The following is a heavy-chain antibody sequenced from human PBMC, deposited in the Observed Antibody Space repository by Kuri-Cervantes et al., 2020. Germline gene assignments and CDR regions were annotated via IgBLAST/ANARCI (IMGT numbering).Heavy chain of an antibody. Sequence: GGSLRLSCAASGFTFSSYAMHWVRQAPGKGLEWVAVISHDGSNKYYADSVKGRFTISRDSSRDTLYLQMNSLRTEDTAVYYCARGSGGWSRFDYWGQGTLVTVSS. CDR1: GFTFSSYA. D-gene: IGHD6-19*01. J-gene: IGHJ4*02. V-gene: IGHV3-30-3*01. CDR2: ISHDGSNK. CDR3: ARGSGGWSRFDY.